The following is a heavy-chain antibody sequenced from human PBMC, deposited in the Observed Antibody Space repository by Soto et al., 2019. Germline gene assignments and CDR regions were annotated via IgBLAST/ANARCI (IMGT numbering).Heavy chain of an antibody. Sequence: GGSLRLSCAAFGFTFSSYAMHWVRQAPGKGLEGGAVISYDGSNKYYADSVKGRFTISRDNSKNTLYLQMNSLRAEDTAVYYCARPSSSWNYYYYGMDAWGQGTTGTVSS. CDR1: GFTFSSYA. J-gene: IGHJ6*01. CDR2: ISYDGSNK. CDR3: ARPSSSWNYYYYGMDA. D-gene: IGHD6-13*01. V-gene: IGHV3-30-3*01.